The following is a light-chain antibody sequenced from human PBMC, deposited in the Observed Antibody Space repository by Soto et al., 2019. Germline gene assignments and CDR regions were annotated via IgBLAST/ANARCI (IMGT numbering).Light chain of an antibody. Sequence: QSALTQPPSASGSPGQSVTISCTGTSSDVGGYDFVSWYQQHPGKAPKILIYEVSKRASGVPDRFSGSKSGNTASLTVSGLQPDDEADYYCNSYGGNTNVVFGGGTKLTVL. CDR3: NSYGGNTNVV. V-gene: IGLV2-8*01. CDR1: SSDVGGYDF. J-gene: IGLJ2*01. CDR2: EVS.